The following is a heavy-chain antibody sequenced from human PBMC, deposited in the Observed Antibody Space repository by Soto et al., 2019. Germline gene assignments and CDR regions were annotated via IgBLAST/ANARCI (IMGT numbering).Heavy chain of an antibody. V-gene: IGHV3-30*03. Sequence: GGSLRLSCAASGFTFSTYGMHWVRQAPGKGLEWVAVISYDGNNKYYADSVRGRFTISRDNAKNSLYLQMNSLRDEDTAVYYCAREGVFWSGYPFDYWGQGTLVTVSS. CDR1: GFTFSTYG. CDR2: ISYDGNNK. J-gene: IGHJ4*02. D-gene: IGHD3-3*01. CDR3: AREGVFWSGYPFDY.